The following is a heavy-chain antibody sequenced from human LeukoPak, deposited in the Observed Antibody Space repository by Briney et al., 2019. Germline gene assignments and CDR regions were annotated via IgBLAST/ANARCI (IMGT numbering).Heavy chain of an antibody. J-gene: IGHJ4*02. CDR3: ARAGYSMLRGILYIYYFDY. Sequence: GGSLRLSCAASGFTFNRYAMHWVRQAPGKGLEWVSYISSSSDRIYYVDSVKGRFTISRDNAKDSLDLQMNSLRAEDTAVYYCARAGYSMLRGILYIYYFDYWGQGSLVTVSS. D-gene: IGHD3-10*01. CDR2: ISSSSDRI. CDR1: GFTFNRYA. V-gene: IGHV3-48*04.